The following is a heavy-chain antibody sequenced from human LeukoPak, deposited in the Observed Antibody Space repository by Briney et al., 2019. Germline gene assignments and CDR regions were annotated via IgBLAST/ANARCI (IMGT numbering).Heavy chain of an antibody. Sequence: PGGSLRLSCAASGFTFSGSAMHWVRQASGKGLEWVGRIRSKANSYATAYAASVKGRFTISRDYSKNTAYLQMNSLKTEDTAVYYCTRHEGGSYYYYYMDVWGKGTTVTISS. V-gene: IGHV3-73*01. CDR3: TRHEGGSYYYYYMDV. D-gene: IGHD1-26*01. CDR2: IRSKANSYAT. J-gene: IGHJ6*03. CDR1: GFTFSGSA.